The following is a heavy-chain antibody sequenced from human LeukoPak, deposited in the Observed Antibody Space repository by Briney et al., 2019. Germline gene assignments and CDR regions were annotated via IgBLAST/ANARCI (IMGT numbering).Heavy chain of an antibody. CDR3: ARDCSSTSGCWGP. J-gene: IGHJ5*02. V-gene: IGHV3-48*04. CDR1: GFTFSSYS. Sequence: PGGSLRLSCAASGFTFSSYSMNWVRQAPGKGLECVSYISSSSSTIYYADSVKGRFTISRDNAKNSLYLQMNSLRAEDTAVYYCARDCSSTSGCWGPWGQGTLVTVSS. D-gene: IGHD2-2*01. CDR2: ISSSSSTI.